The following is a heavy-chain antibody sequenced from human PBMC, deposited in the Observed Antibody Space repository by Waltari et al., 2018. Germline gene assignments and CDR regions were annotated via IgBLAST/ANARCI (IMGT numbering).Heavy chain of an antibody. D-gene: IGHD2-8*02. J-gene: IGHJ6*02. V-gene: IGHV4-39*01. Sequence: QLQLQESGPGLVKPSETLSPPCAVPGGSVRRNKYYWAWIRQPPGKGLEWIGSIDYSGSTYYNPSLKSRVTISVDTSKNHFSLKLGSVTAADTSLYYCARHSAYAGAGYYYGMDVWGQGTTVTVSS. CDR1: GGSVRRNKYY. CDR2: IDYSGST. CDR3: ARHSAYAGAGYYYGMDV.